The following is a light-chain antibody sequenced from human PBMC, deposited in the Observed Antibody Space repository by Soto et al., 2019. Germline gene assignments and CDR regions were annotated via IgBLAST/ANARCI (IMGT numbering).Light chain of an antibody. V-gene: IGKV3-20*01. CDR2: SAS. Sequence: IVLTQSPGTLSLSPGERATLSCRAGQSLDRRHLGWYQQKPGQAPRILIYSASSRATDVPDRFSGSASGTDFTLTISRLEPEDFAVYYCQLYGSSRWTFGQGTKLEIK. CDR3: QLYGSSRWT. CDR1: QSLDRRH. J-gene: IGKJ1*01.